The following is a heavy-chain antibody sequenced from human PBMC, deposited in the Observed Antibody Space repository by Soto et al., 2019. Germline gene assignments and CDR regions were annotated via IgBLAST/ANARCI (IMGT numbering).Heavy chain of an antibody. J-gene: IGHJ5*02. CDR3: ARHLVGLFFGELSGWFDP. CDR1: GGSISSSSYY. CDR2: IYYSGST. Sequence: SETLSLTCTVSGGSISSSSYYWGWIRQPPGKGLEWTGSIYYSGSTYYNPSLKSRVTISVDTSKNQFSLKLSSVTAADTAVYYCARHLVGLFFGELSGWFDPWGQGTLVTVSS. D-gene: IGHD3-10*01. V-gene: IGHV4-39*01.